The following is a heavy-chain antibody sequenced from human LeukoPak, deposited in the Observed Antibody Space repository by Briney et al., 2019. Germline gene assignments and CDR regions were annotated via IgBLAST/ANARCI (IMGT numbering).Heavy chain of an antibody. Sequence: GRSLRLSCAASGFTFSSYAMHWVRQAPGKGLEWVAVISYGGSNKYYADSVKGRFTISRDNSKNTLYLQMNSLRAEDTAVYYCARGRIAAALAFDIWGQGTMVTVSS. CDR1: GFTFSSYA. D-gene: IGHD6-13*01. V-gene: IGHV3-30-3*01. J-gene: IGHJ3*02. CDR2: ISYGGSNK. CDR3: ARGRIAAALAFDI.